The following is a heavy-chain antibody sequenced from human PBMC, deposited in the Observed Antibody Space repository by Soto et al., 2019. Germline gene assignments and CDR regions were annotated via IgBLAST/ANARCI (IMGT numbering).Heavy chain of an antibody. Sequence: QVQLVESGGGVVKPGGSLTLSCAASGFRLSYSGMHWVRQAPGKGLKWLGVIWYDGTEIYDADSAKGRFTISRDTSKNILYLQMNNLRADDTAIYYCAKSRDGYHHGYSWGQGTLVSVSS. CDR3: AKSRDGYHHGYS. D-gene: IGHD5-12*01. V-gene: IGHV3-33*06. CDR1: GFRLSYSG. CDR2: IWYDGTEI. J-gene: IGHJ4*02.